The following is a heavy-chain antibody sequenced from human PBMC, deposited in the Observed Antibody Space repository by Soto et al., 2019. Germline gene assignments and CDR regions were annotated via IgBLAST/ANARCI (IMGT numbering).Heavy chain of an antibody. CDR2: INHSGST. CDR1: GGSFSGYY. CDR3: ARVSIAVAGAGIDY. J-gene: IGHJ4*02. V-gene: IGHV4-34*01. Sequence: SETLSLTCAVYGGSFSGYYWSWIRQPPGKGLEWIGEINHSGSTNYNPSLKRRVTISVDTSKNQFSLKLSSVTAADTAVYYCARVSIAVAGAGIDYWGQGTLVTVSS. D-gene: IGHD6-19*01.